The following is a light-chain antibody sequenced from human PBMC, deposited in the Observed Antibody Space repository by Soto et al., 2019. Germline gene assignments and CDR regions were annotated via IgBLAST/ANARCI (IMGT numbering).Light chain of an antibody. CDR1: SSDVGGHKY. CDR3: SAYTTTSTLI. CDR2: EVS. Sequence: QSVLTQPPSASGSLGSSVTISCTGTSSDVGGHKYVSWYQHHPGKAPKLILFEVSQRPSGVPHRFSGSKSGNTASLTVSGLQAEDEADYYCSAYTTTSTLIFGTGTKVTVL. V-gene: IGLV2-8*01. J-gene: IGLJ1*01.